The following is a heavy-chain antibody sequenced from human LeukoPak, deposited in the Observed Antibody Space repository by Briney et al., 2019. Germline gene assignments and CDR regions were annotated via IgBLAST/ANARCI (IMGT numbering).Heavy chain of an antibody. D-gene: IGHD3-10*01. J-gene: IGHJ4*02. Sequence: SETLSLTCTVSGGSISSSSYYWGWIRQPPGKGLEWIGSIYYSGSTYYNPSLKSRVTISVDTSKNQFSLELSSVTAADTAVYYCARFGEIPFDYWGQGTLVTVSS. CDR1: GGSISSSSYY. CDR3: ARFGEIPFDY. CDR2: IYYSGST. V-gene: IGHV4-39*01.